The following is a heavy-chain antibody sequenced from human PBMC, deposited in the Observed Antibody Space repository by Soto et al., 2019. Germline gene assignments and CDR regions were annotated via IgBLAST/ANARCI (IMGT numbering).Heavy chain of an antibody. V-gene: IGHV1-58*02. CDR1: GFTFTSSA. D-gene: IGHD2-15*01. CDR3: ARDLGWWPWDY. J-gene: IGHJ4*02. CDR2: IVVGSGNT. Sequence: SVKVSCKASGFTFTSSAMQWVRQARGQRLEWIGWIVVGSGNTNYAQKFQGRVTMTRNTSISTAYMELSSLRSEDTAVYYCARDLGWWPWDYWGQGTLVTVSS.